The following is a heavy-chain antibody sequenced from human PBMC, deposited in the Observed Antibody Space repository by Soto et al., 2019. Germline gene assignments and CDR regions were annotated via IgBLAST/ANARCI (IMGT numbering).Heavy chain of an antibody. CDR1: GSTFSSHG. D-gene: IGHD3-16*02. Sequence: GGSLRLSCGASGSTFSSHGMHWVRQAPGKGLEWVGFIPYDGTSEYYADSVKGRFTISRDNSKSTLSLHMTSLRAEDTAVYYCSKDIDYVWGNYRYYYGMDVWGQGTTVTVSS. CDR3: SKDIDYVWGNYRYYYGMDV. CDR2: IPYDGTSE. V-gene: IGHV3-30*02. J-gene: IGHJ6*02.